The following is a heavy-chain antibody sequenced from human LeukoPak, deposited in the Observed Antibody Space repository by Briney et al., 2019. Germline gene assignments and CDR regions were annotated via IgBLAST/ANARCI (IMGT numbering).Heavy chain of an antibody. CDR1: GFTFTKYG. D-gene: IGHD3-16*02. Sequence: GGSLRLSCAASGFTFTKYGMHWVRQAPGKGLEWVAVISYDGSDKYYTDSVKGRFTISRDNSKNTLYLQMNSLRAEDTAVYYCAKGYTDFDFWGQGTLVTVSS. CDR3: AKGYTDFDF. J-gene: IGHJ4*02. V-gene: IGHV3-30*18. CDR2: ISYDGSDK.